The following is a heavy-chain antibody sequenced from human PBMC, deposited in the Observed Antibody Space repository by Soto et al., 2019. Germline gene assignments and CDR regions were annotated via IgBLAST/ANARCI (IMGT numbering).Heavy chain of an antibody. CDR3: ATRGISGYSLDV. Sequence: PGGSLRLSCAASGITFSSHAMSWVRQAPGKGLEWVSEISDIGGTTFYTDSVKGRFIISRDDSKNTLSLQMNSLGVEDTAVYYCATRGISGYSLDVWGQGTTVTVSS. D-gene: IGHD1-26*01. CDR1: GITFSSHA. CDR2: ISDIGGTT. V-gene: IGHV3-23*01. J-gene: IGHJ6*02.